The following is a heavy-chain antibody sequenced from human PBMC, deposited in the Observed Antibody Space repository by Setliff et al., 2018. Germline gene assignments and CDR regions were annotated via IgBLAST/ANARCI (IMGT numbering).Heavy chain of an antibody. CDR3: AREDGPNYYYYYMDI. CDR2: IQTSGTT. V-gene: IGHV4-61*09. J-gene: IGHJ6*03. D-gene: IGHD2-8*01. Sequence: SETLSLTCTVSGGSISSGNYYWSWIRQPAGKGLEWIGHIQTSGTTNYNPSLKSRVTISVDTSKNQFSLKLSAVTAADTAVYFCAREDGPNYYYYYMDIWGKGATVTV. CDR1: GGSISSGNYY.